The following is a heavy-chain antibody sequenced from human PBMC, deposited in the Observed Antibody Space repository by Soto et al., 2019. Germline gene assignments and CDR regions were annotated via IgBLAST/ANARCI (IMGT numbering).Heavy chain of an antibody. J-gene: IGHJ4*02. CDR2: ISGSGGST. V-gene: IGHV3-23*01. CDR3: AKDQGYDFWSGYGGQGPTIDY. D-gene: IGHD3-3*01. CDR1: GFTFSSYA. Sequence: GGSLRLSCAASGFTFSSYAMSWVRQAPGKGLEWVSAISGSGGSTYYADSVKGRFTISRDNSKNTLYLQMNSLRAEDTAVYYCAKDQGYDFWSGYGGQGPTIDYWGQGTLVTVSS.